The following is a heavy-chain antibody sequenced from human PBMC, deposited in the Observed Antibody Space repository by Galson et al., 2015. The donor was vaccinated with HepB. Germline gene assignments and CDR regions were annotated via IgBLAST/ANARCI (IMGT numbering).Heavy chain of an antibody. Sequence: SLRPSGEVYGFTVSRSYLSGVRQAPRTGLEWVSIIYSGGSTHSADSLEGRFTISRDNSKNTVYLQMNNLRAEDTAVYYCARFYASGAYELDHWGQGTLVTVAS. V-gene: IGHV3-66*01. CDR2: IYSGGST. D-gene: IGHD2/OR15-2a*01. J-gene: IGHJ4*02. CDR1: GFTVSRSY. CDR3: ARFYASGAYELDH.